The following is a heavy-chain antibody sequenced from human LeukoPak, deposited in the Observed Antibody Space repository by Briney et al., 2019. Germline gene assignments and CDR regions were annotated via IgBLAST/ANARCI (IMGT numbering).Heavy chain of an antibody. CDR3: ARDRQWLVTLDAFDI. V-gene: IGHV3-21*01. J-gene: IGHJ3*02. CDR2: ISSSSSYI. D-gene: IGHD6-19*01. CDR1: GFTFSSYS. Sequence: GGSLRLSCAASGFTFSSYSMNWVRQAPGKGLEWVSSISSSSSYIYYADSVKGRFTISRDNAKDSLYLQMNSLRAEDTAVYHCARDRQWLVTLDAFDIWGQGTMVTVSS.